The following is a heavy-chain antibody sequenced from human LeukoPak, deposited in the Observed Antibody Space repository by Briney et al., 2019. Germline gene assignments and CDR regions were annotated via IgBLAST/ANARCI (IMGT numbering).Heavy chain of an antibody. CDR3: ARAVISFGGVVAKGFDC. V-gene: IGHV4-59*01. Sequence: SETLSLTCTVSGGSFSTYYWTWIRQPPGKGLEWIGYIYYSGSTDYNPSLKSRVTMLLDTSKNQFSLNLSSVTAADTAVYYCARAVISFGGVVAKGFDCWGQGSLVTVSS. CDR2: IYYSGST. CDR1: GGSFSTYY. D-gene: IGHD3-16*02. J-gene: IGHJ4*02.